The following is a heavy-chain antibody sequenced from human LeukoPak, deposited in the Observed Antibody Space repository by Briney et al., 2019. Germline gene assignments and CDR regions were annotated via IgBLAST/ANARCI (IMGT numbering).Heavy chain of an antibody. CDR2: ICPDGTGI. J-gene: IGHJ6*02. CDR3: AKSVSGNYYYYGLDV. V-gene: IGHV3-74*01. CDR1: GFIFSLYF. Sequence: PGGSLRLSCAASGFIFSLYFMHCVRQAPGKGPMWVSRICPDGTGISYADSVKAGFTTSRDNAKNTVYLQMNGLRAEDTALYYSAKSVSGNYYYYGLDVWGQGTTVTVSS.